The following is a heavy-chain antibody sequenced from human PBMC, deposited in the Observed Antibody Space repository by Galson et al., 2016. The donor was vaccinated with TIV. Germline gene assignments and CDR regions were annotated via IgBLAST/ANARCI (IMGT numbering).Heavy chain of an antibody. CDR1: GFTFDFYA. CDR3: AKRKNYGGDAFED. Sequence: SLRLSCAASGFTFDFYAMSWVRQAPGQGLEWVSGISGSGGITYFADSVKGRFTISRDNSRYTLFLQMHSLRVEDTAVYYCAKRKNYGGDAFEDWGQGTLVTVSS. J-gene: IGHJ3*01. D-gene: IGHD2-21*01. CDR2: ISGSGGIT. V-gene: IGHV3-23*01.